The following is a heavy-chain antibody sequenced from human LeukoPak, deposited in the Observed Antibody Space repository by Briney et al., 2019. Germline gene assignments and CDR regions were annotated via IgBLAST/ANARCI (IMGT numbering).Heavy chain of an antibody. D-gene: IGHD1-26*01. V-gene: IGHV1-69*13. CDR3: AGAASKWELSF. J-gene: IGHJ4*02. CDR1: GGTFSRYA. Sequence: ASVKVSCKASGGTFSRYAISWVTQAPEQRLEWMGGYIPMFGTANYAQNFQNRVTITADESTSTFSMEVSSLRPEDTAVYFCAGAASKWELSFWGQGTLVTVSS. CDR2: YIPMFGTA.